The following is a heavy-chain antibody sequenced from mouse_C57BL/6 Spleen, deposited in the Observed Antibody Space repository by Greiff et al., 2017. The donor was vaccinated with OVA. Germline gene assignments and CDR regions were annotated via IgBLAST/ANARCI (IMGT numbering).Heavy chain of an antibody. Sequence: EVQRVESGAELVRPGASVKLSCTASGFNIKDDYMHWVKQRPEQGLEWIGWIDPENGDTEYASKFQGKATITADTSSNTAYLQLSSLTSEDTAVYYCTTQYYYGSSWYFDVWGTGTTVTVSS. CDR3: TTQYYYGSSWYFDV. CDR2: IDPENGDT. J-gene: IGHJ1*03. CDR1: GFNIKDDY. D-gene: IGHD1-1*01. V-gene: IGHV14-4*01.